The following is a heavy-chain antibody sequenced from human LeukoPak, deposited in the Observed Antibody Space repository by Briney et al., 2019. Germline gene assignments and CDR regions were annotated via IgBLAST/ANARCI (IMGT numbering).Heavy chain of an antibody. V-gene: IGHV3-48*01. CDR2: ISSSSSTI. J-gene: IGHJ6*03. Sequence: GGSLRLSCAASGFTLYSYEMNWVRQAPGKGLEWVSYISSSSSTIYYADSVKGRFTISRDNAKNSLYLQMNSLRAEDMAVYYCARVGTTGTTYYYYYYMDVWGKGTTVTVSS. CDR1: GFTLYSYE. D-gene: IGHD1-1*01. CDR3: ARVGTTGTTYYYYYYMDV.